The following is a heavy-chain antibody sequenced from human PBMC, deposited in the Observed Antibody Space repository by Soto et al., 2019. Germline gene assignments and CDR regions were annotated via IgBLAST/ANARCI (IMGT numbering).Heavy chain of an antibody. V-gene: IGHV3-23*01. D-gene: IGHD3-10*01. CDR1: GFTFSSYA. Sequence: GGSLRLSCAASGFTFSSYAMSCVRQAPGKGLEWVSAISGSGGSTYYADSVKGRFTISRDNSKNTLYLQMNSLRAEDTAVYYCAKEGNMVRGGIALVVPEYYYYVLDVWGQGTTVTVSS. CDR3: AKEGNMVRGGIALVVPEYYYYVLDV. CDR2: ISGSGGST. J-gene: IGHJ6*02.